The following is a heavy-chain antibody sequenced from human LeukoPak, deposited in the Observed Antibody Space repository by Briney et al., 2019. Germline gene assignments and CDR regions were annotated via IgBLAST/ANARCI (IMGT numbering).Heavy chain of an antibody. J-gene: IGHJ6*02. CDR2: IRYDGSKK. Sequence: GGSLRLSCAASGFTFSSYCMHWVRQAPGKGLEWVAIIRYDGSKKYYVDSVKGRFTISRDNAKNTLYLQMNSLRAEDTAVYYCAREGDYAAYTSESKDHHYDGMDAWGQGTTVTVSS. CDR1: GFTFSSYC. CDR3: AREGDYAAYTSESKDHHYDGMDA. D-gene: IGHD4-17*01. V-gene: IGHV3-33*01.